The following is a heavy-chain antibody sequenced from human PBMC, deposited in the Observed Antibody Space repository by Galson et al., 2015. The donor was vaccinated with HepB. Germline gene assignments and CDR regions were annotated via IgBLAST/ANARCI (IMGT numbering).Heavy chain of an antibody. CDR2: ILPHDNKK. CDR1: GFDFSSFS. J-gene: IGHJ3*01. Sequence: SLRLSCAASGFDFSSFSMHWVRQAPGKGLEWVSLILPHDNKKLYADSVEGRFTISRDNSKNTLYLQMNSLRLEDTALFYCARGSGAFFFDVWGQGRMVTV. V-gene: IGHV3-30*04. CDR3: ARGSGAFFFDV. D-gene: IGHD6-19*01.